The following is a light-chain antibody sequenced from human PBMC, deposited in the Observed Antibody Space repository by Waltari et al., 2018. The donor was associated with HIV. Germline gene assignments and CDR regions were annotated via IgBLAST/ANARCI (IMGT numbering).Light chain of an antibody. CDR3: NSYVVTTGNGV. J-gene: IGLJ3*02. Sequence: QSVPPQPASVSRSPGQWITISCTGTSRDVGDYDYVSWYQQHPGKAPKLIIFEVSKRPSWGSMRFSGSKSGNTASLTISVLQAEDEADYYCNSYVVTTGNGVFGGGTKVTVL. V-gene: IGLV2-14*01. CDR2: EVS. CDR1: SRDVGDYDY.